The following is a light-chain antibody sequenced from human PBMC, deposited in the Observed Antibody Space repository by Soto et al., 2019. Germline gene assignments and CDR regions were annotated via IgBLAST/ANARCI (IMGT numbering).Light chain of an antibody. V-gene: IGKV1-16*01. Sequence: DIQMTQSPSSLSASVGDRVTITCRASQDILNSLVWFQQKPGEALTSLIYGATNLLAGVSPRFSGSGYGTDFTLTISSLQPEDIATYYCLQYRGFTTTFGQGTKLEIK. CDR2: GAT. J-gene: IGKJ2*01. CDR3: LQYRGFTTT. CDR1: QDILNS.